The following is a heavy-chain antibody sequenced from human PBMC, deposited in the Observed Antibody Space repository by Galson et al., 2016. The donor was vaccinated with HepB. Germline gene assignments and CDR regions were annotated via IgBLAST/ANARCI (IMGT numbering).Heavy chain of an antibody. CDR2: ISFSTTPV. J-gene: IGHJ5*02. V-gene: IGHV3-11*01. Sequence: SLRLSCAASGFTFSEFYVSWIRQAPGKGLEWLSYISFSTTPVYYADSVKGRFTISRDNANNLVYLDMSGLTADDTAIYYCVRVRPGWGRGIRHNWFDPWGQGTLVSVSS. CDR1: GFTFSEFY. CDR3: VRVRPGWGRGIRHNWFDP. D-gene: IGHD6-19*01.